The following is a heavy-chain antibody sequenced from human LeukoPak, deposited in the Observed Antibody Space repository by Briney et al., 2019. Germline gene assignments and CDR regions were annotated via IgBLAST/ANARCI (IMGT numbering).Heavy chain of an antibody. V-gene: IGHV4-34*01. Sequence: ASETLSLTCAVYGGSFSGYYWSWIRQPPGKGLEWIGEINHSGSTNYNPSLKSRVTISVDTSKNQFSLKLSSVTAADTAVYYCARGVSRLTLDYWGQGTLVTVSS. J-gene: IGHJ4*02. CDR1: GGSFSGYY. D-gene: IGHD1-14*01. CDR3: ARGVSRLTLDY. CDR2: INHSGST.